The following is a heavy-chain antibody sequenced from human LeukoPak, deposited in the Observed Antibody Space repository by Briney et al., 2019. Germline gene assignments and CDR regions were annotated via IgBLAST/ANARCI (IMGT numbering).Heavy chain of an antibody. CDR1: GYRFDNYG. CDR3: VRRYDSSGYYPLDYFDH. V-gene: IGHV5-51*01. CDR2: IFPVDSET. D-gene: IGHD3-22*01. Sequence: GEPLKISCTASGYRFDNYGIVWVRQTPGEGLHWMGIIFPVDSETRYSPSFEGQLTFSADKSTTTPYLHWSSLKASHTAISYCVRRYDSSGYYPLDYFDHWGQGSLVTVSS. J-gene: IGHJ4*02.